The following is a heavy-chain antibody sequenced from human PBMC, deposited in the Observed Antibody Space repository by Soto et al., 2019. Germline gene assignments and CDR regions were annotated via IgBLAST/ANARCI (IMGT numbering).Heavy chain of an antibody. Sequence: SQTLSLTCAISGDSVSSNSAALNWIRQSPSRGLEWLGRTYYRSKWYNDYAVSVKSRITINPATSKNQFSLQLNSVTPEDTAVYYCARDREPVGDAFDIWGQGTMVTVSS. CDR2: TYYRSKWYN. CDR1: GDSVSSNSAA. D-gene: IGHD1-1*01. J-gene: IGHJ3*02. V-gene: IGHV6-1*01. CDR3: ARDREPVGDAFDI.